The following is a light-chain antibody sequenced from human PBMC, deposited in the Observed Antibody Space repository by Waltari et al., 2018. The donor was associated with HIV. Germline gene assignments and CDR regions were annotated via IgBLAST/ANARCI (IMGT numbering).Light chain of an antibody. CDR2: DSE. Sequence: VVTQEPSLTVSPGDTVTLSCASFSGGVARSHFPYWFQLKPGPPPRTLIYDSEKRHPLTSGRFSGSLAGGRAILTLSGALPEDEAEYFCLLSYGGVRVFGGGTNLTV. CDR3: LLSYGGVRV. J-gene: IGLJ2*01. V-gene: IGLV7-46*01. CDR1: SGGVARSHF.